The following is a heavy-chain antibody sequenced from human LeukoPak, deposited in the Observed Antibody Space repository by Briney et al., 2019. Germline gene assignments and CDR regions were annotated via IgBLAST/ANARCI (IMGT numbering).Heavy chain of an antibody. V-gene: IGHV4-34*01. CDR3: ARGWSSGYYEKES. Sequence: SETLSLTCAVYGGSLNDYLWSWIRQPPGQGLEWIGEVGHSGTTNYNASLKSRVTISVDTSKNQFSLKLSSVTAADTAVYYCARGWSSGYYEKESWGQGTLVTVSS. D-gene: IGHD3-22*01. CDR1: GGSLNDYL. CDR2: VGHSGTT. J-gene: IGHJ5*02.